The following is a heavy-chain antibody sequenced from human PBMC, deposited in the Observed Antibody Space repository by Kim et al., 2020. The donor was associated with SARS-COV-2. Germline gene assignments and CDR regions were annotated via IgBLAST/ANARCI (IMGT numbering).Heavy chain of an antibody. CDR1: GFTFSDYY. D-gene: IGHD3-16*02. CDR3: ARIAGFIDYFDY. J-gene: IGHJ4*02. Sequence: GGSLRLSCAASGFTFSDYYMSWIRQAPGKGLEWVSYISSSSSYTNYADSVKGRFTISRDNAKNSLYLQMNSLRAEDTAVYYCARIAGFIDYFDYWGQGTLVTVSS. V-gene: IGHV3-11*03. CDR2: ISSSSSYT.